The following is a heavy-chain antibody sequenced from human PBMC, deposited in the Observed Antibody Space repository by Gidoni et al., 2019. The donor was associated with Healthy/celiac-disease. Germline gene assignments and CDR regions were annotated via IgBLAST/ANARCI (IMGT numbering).Heavy chain of an antibody. Sequence: QVQPVESGGGVVQPGRSLRLSCAASGLTLISYAMHWVRQAPGKGLEWVAVISYDGSNKYYADSVKVRVTISRDNSKNTLYLQMNSLRAEDTALYYCARDDSPSSSQIYYYYYGIDVWGQGTTVTVSS. J-gene: IGHJ6*02. D-gene: IGHD2-2*01. CDR2: ISYDGSNK. V-gene: IGHV3-30*04. CDR3: ARDDSPSSSQIYYYYYGIDV. CDR1: GLTLISYA.